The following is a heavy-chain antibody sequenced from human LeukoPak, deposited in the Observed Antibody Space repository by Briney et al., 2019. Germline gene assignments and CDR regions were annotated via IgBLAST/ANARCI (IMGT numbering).Heavy chain of an antibody. CDR2: ISSSSGTI. V-gene: IGHV3-48*01. Sequence: GGSLRLSCAASGFTFSRFSMNWVRQAPGKGLEWVSYISSSSGTIYYADSVKGQFTISRDNSKNTLYLQMNSLRAEDAAVYYCAKSGSTSWYLDYWGQGTLVTVSS. D-gene: IGHD6-13*01. J-gene: IGHJ4*02. CDR3: AKSGSTSWYLDY. CDR1: GFTFSRFS.